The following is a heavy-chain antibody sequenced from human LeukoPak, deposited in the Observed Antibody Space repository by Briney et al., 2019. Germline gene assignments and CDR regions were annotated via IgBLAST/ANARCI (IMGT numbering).Heavy chain of an antibody. Sequence: PGRSLRLSCAASGFTFDDYAMHWVRQAPGKGLEWVSGISWNSGSIGYAGSVKGRFTISRDNAKNSLYLQINSLRAEDMALYYCAKDDCSTSSCSIDYWGQGTLVTVSS. J-gene: IGHJ4*02. CDR1: GFTFDDYA. CDR3: AKDDCSTSSCSIDY. D-gene: IGHD2-2*01. V-gene: IGHV3-9*03. CDR2: ISWNSGSI.